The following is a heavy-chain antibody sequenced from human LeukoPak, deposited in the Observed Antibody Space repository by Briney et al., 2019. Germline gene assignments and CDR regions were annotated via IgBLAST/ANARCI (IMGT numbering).Heavy chain of an antibody. CDR2: ISSSSSYI. D-gene: IGHD7-27*01. J-gene: IGHJ4*02. CDR1: GFTFSSYS. Sequence: TGGSLRLSCAAYGFTFSSYSMNWVRQAPGKGLEWVSSISSSSSYIYYADSVKGRFTISRDNAKNSLYLQMNSLRAEDTAVYYCARPTLTWGSGPDYWGQGTLVTVSS. CDR3: ARPTLTWGSGPDY. V-gene: IGHV3-21*01.